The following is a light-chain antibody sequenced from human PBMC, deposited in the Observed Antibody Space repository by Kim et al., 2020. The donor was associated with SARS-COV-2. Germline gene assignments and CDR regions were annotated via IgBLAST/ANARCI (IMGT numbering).Light chain of an antibody. Sequence: NFMLTQPHSVSESPGKTVTISCTRSSGSIASNYVQWYQQRPGSSPTTVIYEDNQRPSGVPDRFSGSIDSSSNSASLTISELKTEDEADYYCQSYDISNQVFGGRTQLTVL. CDR1: SGSIASNY. CDR3: QSYDISNQV. V-gene: IGLV6-57*01. CDR2: EDN. J-gene: IGLJ3*02.